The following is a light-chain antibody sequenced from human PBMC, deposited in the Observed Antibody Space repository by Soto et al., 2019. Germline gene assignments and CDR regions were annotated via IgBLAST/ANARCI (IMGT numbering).Light chain of an antibody. J-gene: IGLJ3*02. CDR3: CSYAGSSTLV. CDR1: SSDVGSYNL. Sequence: QSALTQPASVSGSPGQAITISCTGTSSDVGSYNLVSWYQQNPGKAPKLIIFDVIKRTSGVSNRFSGSKSGNTAYLTISGLQDEDEADYYCCSYAGSSTLVFGGGTQLAVL. CDR2: DVI. V-gene: IGLV2-23*02.